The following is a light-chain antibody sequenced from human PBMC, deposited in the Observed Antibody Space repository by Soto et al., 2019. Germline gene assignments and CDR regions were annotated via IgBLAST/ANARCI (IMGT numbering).Light chain of an antibody. CDR2: DAS. Sequence: EIVLTQSPVTLSLFPGERATLSCRASQSIASHLAWYQQKPGQAPRLLIHDASSRATGIPAGFSGSGSGTDFTLPISSLEPEDFAVYYCQQRNNWPPSITFGPGTRLEIK. J-gene: IGKJ5*01. CDR1: QSIASH. CDR3: QQRNNWPPSIT. V-gene: IGKV3-11*01.